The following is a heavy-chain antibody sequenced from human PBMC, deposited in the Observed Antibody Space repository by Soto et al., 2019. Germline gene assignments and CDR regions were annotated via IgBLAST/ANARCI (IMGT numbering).Heavy chain of an antibody. CDR2: IYTSGST. CDR3: ARGSHDFWSGYYKHNWFDP. J-gene: IGHJ5*02. Sequence: PSETLSLTCTVSGGSISGYYWSWIRQPAGKGLEWIGRIYTSGSTNYNPSLKSRVTMSVDTSKNQFSLKLSSVTAADTAVYYCARGSHDFWSGYYKHNWFDPWGQGTLVTVSS. D-gene: IGHD3-3*01. V-gene: IGHV4-4*07. CDR1: GGSISGYY.